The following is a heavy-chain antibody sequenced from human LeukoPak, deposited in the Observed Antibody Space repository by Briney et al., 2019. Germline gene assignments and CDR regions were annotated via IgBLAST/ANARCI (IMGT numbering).Heavy chain of an antibody. J-gene: IGHJ4*02. V-gene: IGHV3-21*01. Sequence: GGSLTLSCAASGLTFNTYTMNWVRQAPGKGLEWVSSISGSSTYIYYADSVKGRFTISRDNAKNSLYLQMKSLRVEDTAVYYCARDADYGDYRFDYWGQGTLVTVSS. CDR2: ISGSSTYI. CDR1: GLTFNTYT. CDR3: ARDADYGDYRFDY. D-gene: IGHD4-17*01.